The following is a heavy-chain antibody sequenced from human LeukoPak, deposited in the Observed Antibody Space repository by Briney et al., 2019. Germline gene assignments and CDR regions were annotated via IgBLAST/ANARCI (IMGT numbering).Heavy chain of an antibody. J-gene: IGHJ5*02. CDR3: AKSSRREWELLLRWFDP. D-gene: IGHD1-26*01. Sequence: GGSLRLSCAASGFTFSSYAMSWVRQAPGKGLEWVSAVSGSGGSTYYADSVKGRFTISRDNSKNTLYLQMNSLRAEDTAVYYCAKSSRREWELLLRWFDPWGQGTLVTVSS. V-gene: IGHV3-23*01. CDR2: VSGSGGST. CDR1: GFTFSSYA.